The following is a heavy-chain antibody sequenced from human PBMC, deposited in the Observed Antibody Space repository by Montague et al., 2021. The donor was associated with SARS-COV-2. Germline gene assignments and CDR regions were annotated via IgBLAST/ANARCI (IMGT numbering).Heavy chain of an antibody. D-gene: IGHD5-18*01. CDR3: AREYRIELWQTNWYFGL. CDR1: GGSISGYY. J-gene: IGHJ2*01. Sequence: SETLSLTCTVSGGSISGYYWSWIRQPPGTGLEWIGYIYHSGNTKYNPSLKSRVSITADTSKNQFSLRLSPVTAADTAVYYCAREYRIELWQTNWYFGLWGRGTLVTVSS. CDR2: IYHSGNT. V-gene: IGHV4-59*01.